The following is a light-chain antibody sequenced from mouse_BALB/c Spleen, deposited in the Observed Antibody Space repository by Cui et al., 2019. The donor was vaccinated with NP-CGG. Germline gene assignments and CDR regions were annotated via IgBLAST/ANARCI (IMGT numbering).Light chain of an antibody. Sequence: QAVVTQESALPTSPGETVTLTCRSSTGTVTTSNYANGVQEKPDHLFTGLIGGTNNRAPGVPARFSGSLIGDKAALTITGAHTEDEAIYFCALWYSNHWVFGGGTKLTVL. J-gene: IGLJ1*01. V-gene: IGLV1*01. CDR2: GTN. CDR3: ALWYSNHWV. CDR1: TGTVTTSNY.